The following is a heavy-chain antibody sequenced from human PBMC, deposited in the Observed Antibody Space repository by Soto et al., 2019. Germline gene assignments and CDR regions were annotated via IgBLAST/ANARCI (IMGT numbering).Heavy chain of an antibody. CDR1: GFTFSSYG. Sequence: GGSLRLSCAASGFTFSSYGMHWVRQAPGKGLEWVAVISYDGSNKYYADSVKGRFTISRDNSKNTLYLQMNSLRAEDTAVYYCAKGDCSSTSCYLGWYFDYWGQGTLVTVSS. CDR2: ISYDGSNK. CDR3: AKGDCSSTSCYLGWYFDY. D-gene: IGHD2-2*01. V-gene: IGHV3-30*18. J-gene: IGHJ4*02.